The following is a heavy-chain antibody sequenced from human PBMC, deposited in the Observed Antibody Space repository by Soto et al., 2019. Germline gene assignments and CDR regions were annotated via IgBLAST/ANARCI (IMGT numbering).Heavy chain of an antibody. CDR2: ISGSGGST. Sequence: GGSLRLSCAASGFTCSRYAMSWVRQAPGKGLEWVSAISGSGGSTYYADSVKGRFTISRDNSKNTLYLQMNSLRAEDTAVYYCAKDRTVATPYFDYWGQGTLVTVSS. V-gene: IGHV3-23*01. CDR1: GFTCSRYA. J-gene: IGHJ4*02. CDR3: AKDRTVATPYFDY. D-gene: IGHD5-12*01.